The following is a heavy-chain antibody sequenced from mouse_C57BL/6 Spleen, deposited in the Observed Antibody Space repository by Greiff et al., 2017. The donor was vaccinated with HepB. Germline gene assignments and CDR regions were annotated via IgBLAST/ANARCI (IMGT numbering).Heavy chain of an antibody. CDR1: GYTFTSYW. Sequence: QVQLQQPGAELVKPGASVKLSCKASGYTFTSYWMQWVKQRPGQGLEWIGEIAPSDSYTNYNQKFKGKATLTVDTSSSTAYMQLSSLTSEDSAVYYCARGGWAYYYAMDYWGQGTSVTVSS. J-gene: IGHJ4*01. V-gene: IGHV1-50*01. CDR2: IAPSDSYT. D-gene: IGHD3-2*02. CDR3: ARGGWAYYYAMDY.